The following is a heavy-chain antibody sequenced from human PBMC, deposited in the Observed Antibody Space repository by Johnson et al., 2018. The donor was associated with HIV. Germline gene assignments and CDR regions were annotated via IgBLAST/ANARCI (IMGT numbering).Heavy chain of an antibody. J-gene: IGHJ3*02. CDR1: GFTFDDYA. CDR3: ATIAAHGAAFDI. D-gene: IGHD6-25*01. CDR2: ISWDGGST. V-gene: IGHV3-43D*03. Sequence: VQLVESGGGAVRPGGSLRISCAASGFTFDDYAMHWVRQAPGKGLEWVSLISWDGGSTYYADSVKGRFTISRDNSKNTLYLQMNSLRPEDTAAYYCATIAAHGAAFDIWGQGTVVTVSS.